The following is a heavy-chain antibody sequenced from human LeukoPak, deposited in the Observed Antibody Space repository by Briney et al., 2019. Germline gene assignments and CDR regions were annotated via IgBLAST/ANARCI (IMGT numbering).Heavy chain of an antibody. D-gene: IGHD2-21*02. CDR2: IYTSGST. Sequence: SETLSLTCTVSGGSISSGSYYWSWIRRPAGKGLEWIGRIYTSGSTNYSPSLKSRVTISVDTSKNQFSLKLSSVTAADTAVYYCARVQYCGGDCYSGNFDYWGQGTLVTVSS. J-gene: IGHJ4*01. V-gene: IGHV4-61*02. CDR3: ARVQYCGGDCYSGNFDY. CDR1: GGSISSGSYY.